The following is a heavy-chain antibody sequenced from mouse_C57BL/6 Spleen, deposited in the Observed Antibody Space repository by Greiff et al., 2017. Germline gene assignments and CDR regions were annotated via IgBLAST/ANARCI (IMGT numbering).Heavy chain of an antibody. J-gene: IGHJ2*01. D-gene: IGHD1-1*01. CDR1: GYTFTDYY. V-gene: IGHV1-26*01. Sequence: EVQLQQSGPELVKPGVSVKISCKASGYTFTDYYMNWVKQSHGKSLEWIGDINPNNGGTSYNQKFKGKATLTVDKSSSTAYMELRSLTSEDSAVYYCARGGYYYGSSYRYFDYWGQGTTLTVSS. CDR2: INPNNGGT. CDR3: ARGGYYYGSSYRYFDY.